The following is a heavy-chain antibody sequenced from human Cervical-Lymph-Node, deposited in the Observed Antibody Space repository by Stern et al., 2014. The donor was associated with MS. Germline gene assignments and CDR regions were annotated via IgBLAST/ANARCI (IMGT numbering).Heavy chain of an antibody. V-gene: IGHV3-9*01. CDR2: ISWNSGSI. CDR1: GFTFDDYA. Sequence: EVQLVQSGGGLVQPGRPLRLSCAASGFTFDDYAMHWVRQAPGKGLEWGSGISWNSGSIGYADSVKGRFTISRDNAKNSLYLQMNSLRAEDTALYYCAKGRGYILDYWGQGTLVTVSS. CDR3: AKGRGYILDY. J-gene: IGHJ4*02. D-gene: IGHD5-18*01.